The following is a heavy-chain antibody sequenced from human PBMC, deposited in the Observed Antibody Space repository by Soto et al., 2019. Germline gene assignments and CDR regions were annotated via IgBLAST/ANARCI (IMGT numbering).Heavy chain of an antibody. V-gene: IGHV1-2*04. CDR1: GYTFTGYY. CDR2: INPNSGGT. Sequence: ASVKVSCKASGYTFTGYYMHWVRQAPGQGLEWMGWINPNSGGTNYAQKFQGWVTMTRDTSISTAYMELSRLRSDDTAVYYCARGGRWDIVVVPAAIHFDYWGQGTLVTVSS. J-gene: IGHJ4*02. CDR3: ARGGRWDIVVVPAAIHFDY. D-gene: IGHD2-2*02.